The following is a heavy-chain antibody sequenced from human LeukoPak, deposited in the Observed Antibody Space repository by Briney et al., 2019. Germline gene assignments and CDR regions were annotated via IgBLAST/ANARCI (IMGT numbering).Heavy chain of an antibody. J-gene: IGHJ4*02. D-gene: IGHD2-2*01. Sequence: SETLSLTCTVSGGSISSSGYYWGWIRQPPGKGLEWIGSIYYSGSTYYNPSLKSRVTISVDTSKNQFSLKLSSVTAADTAVYYCARQFGLVVPAAIGYWGQGTLVTVSS. CDR3: ARQFGLVVPAAIGY. CDR1: GGSISSSGYY. V-gene: IGHV4-39*01. CDR2: IYYSGST.